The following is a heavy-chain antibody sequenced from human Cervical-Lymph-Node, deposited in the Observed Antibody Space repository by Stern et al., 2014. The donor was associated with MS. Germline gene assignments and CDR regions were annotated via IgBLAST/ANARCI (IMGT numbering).Heavy chain of an antibody. J-gene: IGHJ4*02. CDR1: GDSISSYTHY. D-gene: IGHD2-8*02. Sequence: QLQLQESGPGLVKPSETLSLTCAVSGDSISSYTHYWARIRQPPGKGLEWIGSAYYSGAASYTPSIKSPSTLSVKTPKNPFPRGLTSVTAADTAVYYCAKHACTGAACPFDLWGQGTLVTVSS. CDR3: AKHACTGAACPFDL. CDR2: AYYSGAA. V-gene: IGHV4-39*01.